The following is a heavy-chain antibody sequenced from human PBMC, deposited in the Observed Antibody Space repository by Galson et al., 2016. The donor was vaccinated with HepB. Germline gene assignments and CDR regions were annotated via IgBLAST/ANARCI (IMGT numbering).Heavy chain of an antibody. CDR1: GGSISSTNYY. D-gene: IGHD1-1*01. Sequence: LSLTCTVSGGSISSTNYYWGWIRQPPGKGLEWIGSIYYSGSTYYNPSFKSRVTIFVDTSKKQVSLKLSSVTAAGTAVYYCARHPRYNWNEGDYHYAMDVWGQGTTVTVSS. J-gene: IGHJ6*02. CDR2: IYYSGST. V-gene: IGHV4-39*01. CDR3: ARHPRYNWNEGDYHYAMDV.